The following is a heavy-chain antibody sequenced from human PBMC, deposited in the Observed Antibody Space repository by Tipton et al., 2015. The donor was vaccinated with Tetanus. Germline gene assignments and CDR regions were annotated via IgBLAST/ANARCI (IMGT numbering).Heavy chain of an antibody. J-gene: IGHJ4*02. V-gene: IGHV1-69*06. D-gene: IGHD2-15*01. CDR1: GDTFSSYG. Sequence: QVQLVQSGPEVKKPGSSVKVSCKASGDTFSSYGISWVRQAPGQGLEWMGGIIPIHDTTNYAQKFQGRVTITADKSTGTAYMELSSLASEDTAVYYCTSPSRYCSGGSCYLALEYWGQGTLVTVSS. CDR3: TSPSRYCSGGSCYLALEY. CDR2: IIPIHDTT.